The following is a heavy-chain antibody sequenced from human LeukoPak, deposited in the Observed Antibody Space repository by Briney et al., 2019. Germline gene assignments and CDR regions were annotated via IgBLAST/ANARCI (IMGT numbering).Heavy chain of an antibody. V-gene: IGHV1-46*01. CDR2: INPSGGST. Sequence: ASVKVSCKASGYTFTSYYMHWVRQAPGQGLEWMGIINPSGGSTSYAQKFQGRVTMTRDTSTSTAYMELRSLRSDDTAVYYCARSPYDYVWGSYRHAGFDYWGQGTLVTVFS. J-gene: IGHJ4*02. D-gene: IGHD3-16*02. CDR3: ARSPYDYVWGSYRHAGFDY. CDR1: GYTFTSYY.